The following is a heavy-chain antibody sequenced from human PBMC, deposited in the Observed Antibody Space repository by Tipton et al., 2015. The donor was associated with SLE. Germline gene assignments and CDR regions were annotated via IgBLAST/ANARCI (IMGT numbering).Heavy chain of an antibody. CDR1: GGSISSSSYF. D-gene: IGHD2-2*02. J-gene: IGHJ3*02. CDR3: AREGSVVVPAAIPVGAFDI. CDR2: IYYSGST. Sequence: TLSLTCTVSGGSISSSSYFWGWIRQPPGKGLEWIGTIYYSGSTYYTPSLKSRVTISVDTSKNQFSLKLSSVTAADTAVYYCAREGSVVVPAAIPVGAFDIWGQGTMVTVSS. V-gene: IGHV4-39*07.